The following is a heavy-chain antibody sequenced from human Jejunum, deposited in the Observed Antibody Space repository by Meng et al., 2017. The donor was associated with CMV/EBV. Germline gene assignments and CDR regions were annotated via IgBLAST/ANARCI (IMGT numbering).Heavy chain of an antibody. V-gene: IGHV4-4*07. D-gene: IGHD6-19*01. CDR2: IYTSGST. CDR1: GGSMISYY. CDR3: ARLSKDGWSTFDY. Sequence: VQLQESGPGRVKPSETLSLTCSVSGGSMISYYWSWIRQPAGKGLEWIGHIYTSGSTNYSPSLKSRVTMSLDTAKNQFSLKVSSVTAADTAVYYCARLSKDGWSTFDYWGQGTLVTVSS. J-gene: IGHJ4*02.